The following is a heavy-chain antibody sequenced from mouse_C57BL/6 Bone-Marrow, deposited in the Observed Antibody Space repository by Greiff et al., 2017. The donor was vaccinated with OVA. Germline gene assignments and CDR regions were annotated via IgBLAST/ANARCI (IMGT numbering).Heavy chain of an antibody. CDR2: IHPNSGSN. D-gene: IGHD2-4*01. CDR3: ARSGYDSYYYAMDY. V-gene: IGHV1-64*01. J-gene: IGHJ4*01. Sequence: VKLQESGAELVKPGASVKLSCKASGYTFTSYWMHWVKQRPGQGLEWIGMIHPNSGSNNYNEKFKSKATLTVDKSSSTAYMQLSSLTSEDSAVYYCARSGYDSYYYAMDYWGQGTSVTVSS. CDR1: GYTFTSYW.